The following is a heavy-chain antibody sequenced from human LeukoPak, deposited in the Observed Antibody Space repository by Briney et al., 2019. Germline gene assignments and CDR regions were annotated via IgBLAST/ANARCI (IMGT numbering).Heavy chain of an antibody. CDR1: GYIFTNYW. CDR2: IYPRDSDT. CDR3: ARRQYSGYDFDF. Sequence: GESLKISCKSSGYIFTNYWIGWARQMPGKGLEWMGIIYPRDSDTRYSPSFQGQVTVSADKSISTAYLQWNTLEASDTAMYYCARRQYSGYDFDFWGQGTLVTVSS. D-gene: IGHD5-12*01. V-gene: IGHV5-51*01. J-gene: IGHJ4*02.